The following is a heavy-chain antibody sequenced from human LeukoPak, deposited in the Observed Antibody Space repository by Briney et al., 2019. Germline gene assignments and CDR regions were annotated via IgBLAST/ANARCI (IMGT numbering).Heavy chain of an antibody. CDR1: GYTFTSYD. Sequence: ASVKVSCKASGYTFTSYDINWVRQATGQGLEWMGWMNPNSGNTGYAQKFQGRVTMTRNTSISTAYMELSSLRSEDTAVYYCARGRGYCSGGSCYLFDYWGQGTLATVSS. CDR3: ARGRGYCSGGSCYLFDY. CDR2: MNPNSGNT. J-gene: IGHJ4*02. V-gene: IGHV1-8*01. D-gene: IGHD2-15*01.